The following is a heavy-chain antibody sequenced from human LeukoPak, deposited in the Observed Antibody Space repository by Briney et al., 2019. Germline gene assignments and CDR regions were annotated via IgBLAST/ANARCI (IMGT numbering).Heavy chain of an antibody. CDR3: ARGPPGKNTSKRPYYYMDV. V-gene: IGHV4-34*01. J-gene: IGHJ6*03. D-gene: IGHD2-2*01. CDR2: INHSGST. CDR1: GGSFSGYY. Sequence: RPSETLSLTCAVYGGSFSGYYWSWIRQPPGKGLEWIGEINHSGSTNYNPSLKSRVTISVDTSKNQFSLKLSSVTAADTAVYYCARGPPGKNTSKRPYYYMDVWGKGTTVTVSS.